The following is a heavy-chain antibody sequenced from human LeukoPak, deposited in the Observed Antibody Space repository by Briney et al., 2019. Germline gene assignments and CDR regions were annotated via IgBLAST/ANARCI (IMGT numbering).Heavy chain of an antibody. J-gene: IGHJ6*03. Sequence: ASVKVSCKASGYTFTGHYKHWVRQAPGQGLEWMGWINPNSGGTNYAQKFQGRVTMTRDTSISTAYMELSRLRSDDTAVYYCARCLYSYGDYYYYMDVWGKGTTVTVSS. CDR1: GYTFTGHY. CDR2: INPNSGGT. D-gene: IGHD5-18*01. CDR3: ARCLYSYGDYYYYMDV. V-gene: IGHV1-2*02.